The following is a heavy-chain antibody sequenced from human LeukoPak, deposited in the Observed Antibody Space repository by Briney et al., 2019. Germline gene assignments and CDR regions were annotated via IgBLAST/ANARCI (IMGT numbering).Heavy chain of an antibody. J-gene: IGHJ6*02. CDR3: ARGTTSRYDFWSGPTPGYYYGMDV. V-gene: IGHV1-69*13. Sequence: SVKVSCKASGYTFTSYGISWVRQAPGQGLEWMGGIIPIFGTANYAQKFQGRVTITADESTSTAYMELSSLRSEDTAVYYCARGTTSRYDFWSGPTPGYYYGMDVWGQGTTVTVSS. CDR1: GYTFTSYG. CDR2: IIPIFGTA. D-gene: IGHD3-3*01.